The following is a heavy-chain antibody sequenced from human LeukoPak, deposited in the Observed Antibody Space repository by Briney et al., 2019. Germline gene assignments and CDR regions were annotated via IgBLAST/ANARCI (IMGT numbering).Heavy chain of an antibody. CDR1: GYTFTGFY. Sequence: DSVKVSCKASGYTFTGFYMHWVRQAPRQGLEWMGRIDPNSGGTNYAQKFQGRVTMTRATSISTAYMELSRLRPDHTAVYYCARGYSSGHYFDYWGQGTLVTVSS. V-gene: IGHV1-2*06. J-gene: IGHJ4*02. D-gene: IGHD5-18*01. CDR3: ARGYSSGHYFDY. CDR2: IDPNSGGT.